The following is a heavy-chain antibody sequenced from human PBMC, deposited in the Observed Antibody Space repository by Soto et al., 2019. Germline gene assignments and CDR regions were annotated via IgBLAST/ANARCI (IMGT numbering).Heavy chain of an antibody. Sequence: GGSLRLSCAASGFTFSSYGMHWVRQAPGKGLEWVAVISYDGSNKYYADSVKGRFTISRDNSKNTLYLQMNSLRAEDTAVYYCAKDRKLGAAAGFFDYWGQGTLVTVSS. J-gene: IGHJ4*02. D-gene: IGHD6-13*01. CDR2: ISYDGSNK. V-gene: IGHV3-30*18. CDR1: GFTFSSYG. CDR3: AKDRKLGAAAGFFDY.